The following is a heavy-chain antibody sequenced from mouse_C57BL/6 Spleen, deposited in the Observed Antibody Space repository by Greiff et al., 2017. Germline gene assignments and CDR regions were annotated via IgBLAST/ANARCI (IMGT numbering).Heavy chain of an antibody. Sequence: QLQQPGAELVKPGASVKMSCKASGYTFTSYWITWVKQRPGQGLEWIGDIYPGSGSTNYNEKFKSKATLTVDTSSSTAYMELSSLTSEDSAVYYCARTGYGYDGWFSDWGQGTLVTVSA. J-gene: IGHJ3*01. V-gene: IGHV1-55*01. D-gene: IGHD2-2*01. CDR2: IYPGSGST. CDR1: GYTFTSYW. CDR3: ARTGYGYDGWFSD.